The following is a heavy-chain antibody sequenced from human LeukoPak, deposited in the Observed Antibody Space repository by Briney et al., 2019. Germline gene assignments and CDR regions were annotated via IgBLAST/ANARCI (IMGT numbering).Heavy chain of an antibody. CDR1: LDSTTSNF. Sequence: SETLSLTCTVSLDSTTSNFWSWVRQPPGKGLEWIGEIHRSGSTNYNPSLQSRVTISIDRSKNQIALELSSVTAADTAVYYCAREIVGGFNPGAYWGQGTLVTVSS. CDR2: IHRSGST. J-gene: IGHJ4*02. CDR3: AREIVGGFNPGAY. V-gene: IGHV4-4*02. D-gene: IGHD1-14*01.